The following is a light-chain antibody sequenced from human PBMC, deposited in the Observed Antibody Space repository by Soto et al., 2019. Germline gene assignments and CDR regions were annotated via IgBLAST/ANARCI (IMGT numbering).Light chain of an antibody. CDR3: QKHNSAPFS. CDR2: GAS. CDR1: QGISNY. J-gene: IGKJ3*01. Sequence: DIQMTQSPSSLSASVGDRVTITCRASQGISNYLAWYQQKPGKVPKLLIYGASTLQSGVPSRFSGSGSGTDFTLTITSLQPQDVATYYCQKHNSAPFSFAPGPKVDVK. V-gene: IGKV1-27*01.